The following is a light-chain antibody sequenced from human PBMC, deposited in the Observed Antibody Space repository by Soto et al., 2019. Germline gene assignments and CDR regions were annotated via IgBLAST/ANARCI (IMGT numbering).Light chain of an antibody. V-gene: IGLV1-47*01. CDR3: AVWDDSLSGREV. CDR2: KNN. J-gene: IGLJ2*01. CDR1: SSNIGSNY. Sequence: QSVLTQPPSASGTPGQRVTISCSGSSSNIGSNYVYWYQQVPGTTLKLLIYKNNQRPSGVPERFSGSKSGTSASLAISGLRYEDEADYYCAVWDDSLSGREVFGGGTKLTVL.